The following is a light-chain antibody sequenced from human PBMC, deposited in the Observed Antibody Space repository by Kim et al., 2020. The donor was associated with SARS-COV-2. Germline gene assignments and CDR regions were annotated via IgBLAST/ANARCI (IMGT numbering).Light chain of an antibody. CDR3: QQYKTSPWT. J-gene: IGKJ1*01. Sequence: SASVGDRVTITCRASQSISSYLAWYQQKPGKAPELLIYKASILESGVPSRFSGSGSGTEFTLTISSLQPDDFASFYCQQYKTSPWTFGQGTKLEI. CDR1: QSISSY. CDR2: KAS. V-gene: IGKV1-5*03.